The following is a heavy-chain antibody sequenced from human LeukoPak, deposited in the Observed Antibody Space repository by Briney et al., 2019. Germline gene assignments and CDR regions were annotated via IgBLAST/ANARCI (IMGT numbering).Heavy chain of an antibody. Sequence: PGGTLRLSCAASGFTFSSYGMSWVRQAPGKGLEWVSSISSSSSYIYYADSVKGRFTISRDNAKNSLYLQMNSLRAEDTAVYYCAKAEGGYYFSPFGYWGQGTLVTVSS. J-gene: IGHJ4*02. CDR2: ISSSSSYI. V-gene: IGHV3-21*01. CDR1: GFTFSSYG. CDR3: AKAEGGYYFSPFGY. D-gene: IGHD3-22*01.